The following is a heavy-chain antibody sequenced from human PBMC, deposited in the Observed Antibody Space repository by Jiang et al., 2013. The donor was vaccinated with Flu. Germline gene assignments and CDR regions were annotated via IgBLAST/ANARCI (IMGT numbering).Heavy chain of an antibody. CDR3: ARTRGYCSGGSCYSGAFDI. Sequence: GPGLVKPSETLSLTCTVSGGSISSSSYYWGWIRQPPGKGLEWIGSIYYSGSTYYNPSLKSRVTISVDTSKNQFSLKLSSVTAADTAVYYCARTRGYCSGGSCYSGAFDIWGPRGQVVTVS. V-gene: IGHV4-39*01. CDR2: IYYSGST. J-gene: IGHJ3*02. CDR1: GGSISSSSYY. D-gene: IGHD2-15*01.